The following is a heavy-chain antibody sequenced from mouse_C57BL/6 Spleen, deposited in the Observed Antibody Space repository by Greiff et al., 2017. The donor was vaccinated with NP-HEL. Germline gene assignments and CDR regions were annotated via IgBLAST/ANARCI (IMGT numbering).Heavy chain of an antibody. V-gene: IGHV7-3*01. CDR3: ARYERPPDWYFDV. Sequence: EVQRVESGGGLVQPGGSLSLSCAASGFTFTDYYMSWVRQPPGKALEWLGFIRNKANGYTTEYSASVKGRFTISRDNSQSILYLQMNALRAEDSDTYYCARYERPPDWYFDVWGTGTTVTVSS. CDR1: GFTFTDYY. D-gene: IGHD1-2*01. CDR2: IRNKANGYTT. J-gene: IGHJ1*03.